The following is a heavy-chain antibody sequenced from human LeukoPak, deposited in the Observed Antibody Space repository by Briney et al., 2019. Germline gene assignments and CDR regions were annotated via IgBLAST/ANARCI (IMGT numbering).Heavy chain of an antibody. CDR1: GFTFSGKW. Sequence: GGSLRLSCAASGFTFSGKWMHWVRQAPGKGLVWVSRIKGDGSSTTYADSVKGRFTISRDNAKNTLHLQMDSLRAEDTAVYYCARSDWLDSWGQGTLVIVSS. CDR2: IKGDGSST. CDR3: ARSDWLDS. V-gene: IGHV3-74*03. J-gene: IGHJ5*01.